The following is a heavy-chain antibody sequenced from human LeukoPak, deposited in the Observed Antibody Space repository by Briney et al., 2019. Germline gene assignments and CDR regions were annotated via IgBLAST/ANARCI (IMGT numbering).Heavy chain of an antibody. D-gene: IGHD5-18*01. V-gene: IGHV4-59*08. CDR2: IYYSGST. Sequence: SETLSLTCTVSGGSISSYYWSWIRQPPGKGLEWIGYIYYSGSTNYNPSLKSRVTISVDTSKNQFSLKLSSVTAADTAVYYCARHSTGSSGYSYGLYYFDYWGQGTLVTVPS. CDR3: ARHSTGSSGYSYGLYYFDY. J-gene: IGHJ4*02. CDR1: GGSISSYY.